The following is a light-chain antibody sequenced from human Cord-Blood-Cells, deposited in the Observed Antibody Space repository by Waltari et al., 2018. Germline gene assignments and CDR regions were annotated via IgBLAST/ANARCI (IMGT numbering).Light chain of an antibody. CDR1: SSDVGGYNY. CDR2: EVS. CDR3: SSYTSSSTVV. V-gene: IGLV2-14*01. J-gene: IGLJ2*01. Sequence: QSALTQPASVSGSPGQSITISCTGTSSDVGGYNYVSWYQQHTCKAPKLMIYEVSKRPSGVSNRFSGSKSGTTASLTISGLQAEDEADYYCSSYTSSSTVVFGGGTKLTVL.